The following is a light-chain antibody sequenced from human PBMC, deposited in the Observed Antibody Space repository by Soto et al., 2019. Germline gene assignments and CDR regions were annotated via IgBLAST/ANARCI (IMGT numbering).Light chain of an antibody. CDR2: EVS. Sequence: QSVLTQPASVSGSPGQSITISCTGTSSDVGAYNYVSWYQQHPGKAPKLMIYEVSNRPSGVSNRFSGSKSGNTASLTISGLQAEDEADYYCSSYTSIITLYVFGSGIKVTVL. CDR3: SSYTSIITLYV. J-gene: IGLJ1*01. V-gene: IGLV2-14*01. CDR1: SSDVGAYNY.